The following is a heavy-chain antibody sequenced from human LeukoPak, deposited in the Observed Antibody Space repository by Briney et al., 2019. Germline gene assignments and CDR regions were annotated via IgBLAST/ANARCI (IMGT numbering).Heavy chain of an antibody. Sequence: PSGGSLRLYCAAYRFTVSINYMSWLRQAPEKGLEGVSDIYSGGSTYYADSVKGRFTISRDNYKNTLYLQMNSLRAEDTAVYYCARHLIVGATEGAFDIWGQGTMVTVSS. CDR1: RFTVSINY. V-gene: IGHV3-66*02. D-gene: IGHD1-26*01. J-gene: IGHJ3*02. CDR3: ARHLIVGATEGAFDI. CDR2: IYSGGST.